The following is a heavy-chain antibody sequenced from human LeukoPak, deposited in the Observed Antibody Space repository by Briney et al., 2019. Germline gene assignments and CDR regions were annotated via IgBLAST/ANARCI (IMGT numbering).Heavy chain of an antibody. J-gene: IGHJ6*03. D-gene: IGHD1-26*01. CDR3: AREWVGYYYMDV. V-gene: IGHV1-69*10. Sequence: ASVKVSCKASGGTFSNYAINWVRQAPGQGLEWMGGIIPMFGMTNYAQEFQGRVTITRNTSISTACMELSSLRSEDTAVYYCAREWVGYYYMDVWGKGTTVTVSS. CDR2: IIPMFGMT. CDR1: GGTFSNYA.